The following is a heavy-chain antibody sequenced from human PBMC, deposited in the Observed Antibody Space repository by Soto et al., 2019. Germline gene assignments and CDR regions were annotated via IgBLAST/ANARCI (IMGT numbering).Heavy chain of an antibody. CDR2: IIPIFGTA. J-gene: IGHJ4*02. D-gene: IGHD3-3*01. V-gene: IGHV1-69*01. CDR3: AREIRFLEGFFFDY. CDR1: GGTFSSYA. Sequence: QVQLVQSGAEVKKPGSSVKVSCKASGGTFSSYAISWVRQAPGQGLEWMGGIIPIFGTANYAQKFQGRVTNSAEETKNQGQQEVGKLESEDTGGDYRAREIRFLEGFFFDYWGQGTLVTVSS.